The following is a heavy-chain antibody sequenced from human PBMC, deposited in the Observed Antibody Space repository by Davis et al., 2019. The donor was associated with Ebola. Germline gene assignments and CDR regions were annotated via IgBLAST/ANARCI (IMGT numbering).Heavy chain of an antibody. Sequence: GESLKISCKGSGYSFINYWIGWVRQTPGRGLEWMGILYPGDSDTRYSPSFQGQATISTDNSFTAAYLHWNSLKALDTATYYCARQGTTSWDSWGQGTLVTVSS. CDR1: GYSFINYW. V-gene: IGHV5-51*01. CDR3: ARQGTTSWDS. D-gene: IGHD2-2*01. J-gene: IGHJ4*02. CDR2: LYPGDSDT.